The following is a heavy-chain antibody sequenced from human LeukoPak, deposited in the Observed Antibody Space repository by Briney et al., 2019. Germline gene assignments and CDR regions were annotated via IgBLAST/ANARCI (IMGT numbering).Heavy chain of an antibody. J-gene: IGHJ4*02. V-gene: IGHV3-7*01. Sequence: GGSLTLSCAASGCIFRSYWMSWVRQPPGKGREWVANIKEDGREKYFVDSVKGRFTISRDNAKNSLYLQMDSLRVDDTAVYYGARGGRFGEFPKPLDFWGQGTLVTVSS. CDR2: IKEDGREK. D-gene: IGHD3-10*01. CDR3: ARGGRFGEFPKPLDF. CDR1: GCIFRSYW.